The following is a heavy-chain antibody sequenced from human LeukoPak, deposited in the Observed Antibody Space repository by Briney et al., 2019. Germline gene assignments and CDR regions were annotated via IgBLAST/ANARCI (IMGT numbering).Heavy chain of an antibody. J-gene: IGHJ4*02. V-gene: IGHV1-69*13. D-gene: IGHD5-18*01. Sequence: ASVKASSKASGGTFSSYAISWVRQAPGQGLEWMGGIIPIFGTANYAQKFHGRVTITADESTGTAYMALSSLISEDTAVYYCARVPGYSYDPPFNYWGQGTLVTVSS. CDR1: GGTFSSYA. CDR2: IIPIFGTA. CDR3: ARVPGYSYDPPFNY.